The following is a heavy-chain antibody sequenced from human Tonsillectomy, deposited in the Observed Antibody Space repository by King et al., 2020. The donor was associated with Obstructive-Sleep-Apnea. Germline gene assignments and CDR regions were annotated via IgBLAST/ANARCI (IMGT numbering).Heavy chain of an antibody. Sequence: VQLQQWGAGLLKPSETLSLTCAVYGGSFSGYYWSWIRQPPGKGLEWIGEINHSGSTNYNPSLKSRVTISVDTSKNPFSLKLSSLTAADTAVYYCARGRVGWIDPWGQGTLVTVSS. V-gene: IGHV4-34*01. J-gene: IGHJ5*02. D-gene: IGHD1-26*01. CDR2: INHSGST. CDR1: GGSFSGYY. CDR3: ARGRVGWIDP.